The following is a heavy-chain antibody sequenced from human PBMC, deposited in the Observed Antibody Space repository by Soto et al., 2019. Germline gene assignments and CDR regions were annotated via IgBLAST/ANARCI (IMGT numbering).Heavy chain of an antibody. D-gene: IGHD2-2*01. CDR3: ARPYCSRTRCYLYDSAMDV. J-gene: IGHJ6*02. CDR1: GFTFSTSA. CDR2: ISSDGSHQ. Sequence: QVQLVESGGGVVQPGRSLRLSCAASGFTFSTSAIHWVRQAPGKGLEWVAVISSDGSHQYYADSVRGRFTVSRDNSKNTLSLQMNSLRAEDTAVYYCARPYCSRTRCYLYDSAMDVWGQGTAVTVPS. V-gene: IGHV3-30-3*01.